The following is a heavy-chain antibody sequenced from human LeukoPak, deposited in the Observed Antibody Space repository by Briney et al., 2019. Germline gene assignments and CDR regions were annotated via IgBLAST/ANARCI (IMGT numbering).Heavy chain of an antibody. D-gene: IGHD1-26*01. CDR3: ARSEYSGSYSPFDY. CDR2: ISSSSSYI. CDR1: GFTFSSYS. J-gene: IGHJ4*02. Sequence: PGGSLRLSCAASGFTFSSYSMNWVRQAPGKGLEWVSSISSSSSYIYYADSVKGRFTISRDNAKNSLYLQMNRLRAEDTAVYYCARSEYSGSYSPFDYWGQGTLVTVSS. V-gene: IGHV3-21*01.